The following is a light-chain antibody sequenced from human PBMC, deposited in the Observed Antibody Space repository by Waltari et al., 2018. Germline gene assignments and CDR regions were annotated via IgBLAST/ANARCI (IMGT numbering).Light chain of an antibody. J-gene: IGKJ1*01. CDR2: HAS. CDR3: QQRSNWPWT. V-gene: IGKV3-11*01. Sequence: ELVLTQSPATLSLSPGERATLSCRASQSVSSYLAWYHQKPGQAPRLLIYHASNRATGIPARFSGSGSGTDFTLTISSLEPEDFAVYYCQQRSNWPWTFGQGTKVEIK. CDR1: QSVSSY.